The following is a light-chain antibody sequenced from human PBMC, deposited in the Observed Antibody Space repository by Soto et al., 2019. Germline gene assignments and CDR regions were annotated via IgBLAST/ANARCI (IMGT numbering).Light chain of an antibody. Sequence: QSALTQPASVSGSPGQSVTISCTGTSSDIGSYNSVCWHQQHPGRAPKLMIYDVSSRASGIPDRFSASKSGNTASLTISGLQAGDEADYSCSSYTSSSTYVFGTGTKLTVL. CDR1: SSDIGSYNS. V-gene: IGLV2-14*03. CDR3: SSYTSSSTYV. CDR2: DVS. J-gene: IGLJ1*01.